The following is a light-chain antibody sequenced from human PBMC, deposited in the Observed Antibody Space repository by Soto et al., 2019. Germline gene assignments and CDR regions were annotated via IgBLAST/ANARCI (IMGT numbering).Light chain of an antibody. V-gene: IGKV3-20*01. J-gene: IGKJ4*01. CDR2: ASS. CDR3: QQFSSYPLT. CDR1: QTVRKNY. Sequence: EVRLSQPPGTLSLSTGERDTLSCRASQTVRKNYLASYQHEPGRAPRLLIFASSIRATGLADRFSGGGSGTDFTLTISRLEPEDFAVYYCQQFSSYPLTFGGGTKVAIK.